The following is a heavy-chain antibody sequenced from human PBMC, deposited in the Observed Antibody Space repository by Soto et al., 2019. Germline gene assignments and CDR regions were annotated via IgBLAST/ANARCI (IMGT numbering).Heavy chain of an antibody. CDR2: IYYSGST. Sequence: SETLSLTCTVSGGSISSYYWSWIRQPPGKGLEWIGYIYYSGSTNYNPSLKSRVTISVDTSKNQFSLKLSSVTAADTAVYYCAGVDYYGSGSYPPVYYMDVWGKGTTVTVSS. J-gene: IGHJ6*03. CDR1: GGSISSYY. D-gene: IGHD3-10*01. V-gene: IGHV4-59*08. CDR3: AGVDYYGSGSYPPVYYMDV.